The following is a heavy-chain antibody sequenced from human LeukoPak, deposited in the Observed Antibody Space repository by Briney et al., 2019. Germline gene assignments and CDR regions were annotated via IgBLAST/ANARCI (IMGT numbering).Heavy chain of an antibody. Sequence: GASVKVSCKASGYTFTSYGMSWVRQAPGQGLEWMGWISTHNGNTNCAQKLQGRVTMTTDTSTSTAYMELRSLRSDDTAVYYCARDQYSSGYLGYWGQGTLVTVSS. D-gene: IGHD3-22*01. J-gene: IGHJ4*02. CDR3: ARDQYSSGYLGY. CDR2: ISTHNGNT. CDR1: GYTFTSYG. V-gene: IGHV1-18*01.